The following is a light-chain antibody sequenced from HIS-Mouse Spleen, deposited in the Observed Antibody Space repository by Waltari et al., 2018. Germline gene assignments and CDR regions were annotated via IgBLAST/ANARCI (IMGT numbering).Light chain of an antibody. CDR1: SGHRSYA. CDR3: QTWGTGV. CDR2: LNSDGSH. Sequence: QLVLTQSPSASASLGASVKLTCTLSSGHRSYAIAWHQQQPEKGPRYLMKLNSDGSHSKGDGIPDRFSGSSSGAERYLTISSLQSEDEADYYCQTWGTGVFGGGTKLTVL. V-gene: IGLV4-69*01. J-gene: IGLJ3*02.